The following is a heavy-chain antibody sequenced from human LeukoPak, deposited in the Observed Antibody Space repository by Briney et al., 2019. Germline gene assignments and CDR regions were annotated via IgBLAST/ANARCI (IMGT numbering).Heavy chain of an antibody. V-gene: IGHV3-20*04. J-gene: IGHJ4*02. CDR2: INWNGGST. CDR1: GFTFSSYS. Sequence: GGSLRRSCAASGFTFSSYSMNWVRQAPGKGLEWVSGINWNGGSTGYADSVKGRFTISRDNAKNSLYLQMNSLRAEDTALYYCARDLHRFYDSSGYYREYYFDYWGQGTLVTVSS. CDR3: ARDLHRFYDSSGYYREYYFDY. D-gene: IGHD3-22*01.